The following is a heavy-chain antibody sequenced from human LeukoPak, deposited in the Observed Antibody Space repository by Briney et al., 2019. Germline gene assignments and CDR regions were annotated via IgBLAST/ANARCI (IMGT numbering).Heavy chain of an antibody. CDR1: GYSISSGYY. CDR2: IYHSGST. Sequence: PSETLSLTCTVSGYSISSGYYWGWIRQPPGKGLEWIGSIYHSGSTYYNPSLKSRVTISVDTSKNQFSLKLSSVTAADTAVYYCASPGRRSERYSSGWHNWFDPWGQGTLVTVSS. V-gene: IGHV4-38-2*02. D-gene: IGHD6-19*01. CDR3: ASPGRRSERYSSGWHNWFDP. J-gene: IGHJ5*02.